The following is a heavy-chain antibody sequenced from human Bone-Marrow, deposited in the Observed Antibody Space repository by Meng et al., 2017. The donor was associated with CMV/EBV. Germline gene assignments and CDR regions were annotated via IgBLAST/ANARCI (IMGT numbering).Heavy chain of an antibody. CDR1: GYTFTSYY. Sequence: ASVKVSCKASGYTFTSYYMHWVRQAPGQGLEWMGIINPSGGSTSYAQKFQGRVTMTRDTSTSTVYMELSSLRSEDTAVYYCARTQIAVEAGGRKTTYYYYGLDVWGQGTTVTVSS. D-gene: IGHD6-13*01. CDR3: ARTQIAVEAGGRKTTYYYYGLDV. CDR2: INPSGGST. V-gene: IGHV1-46*01. J-gene: IGHJ6*02.